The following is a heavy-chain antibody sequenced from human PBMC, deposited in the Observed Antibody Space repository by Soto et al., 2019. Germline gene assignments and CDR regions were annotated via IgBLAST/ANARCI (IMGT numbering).Heavy chain of an antibody. CDR3: ARGGTIFGVGTGDI. J-gene: IGHJ3*02. CDR1: GYTFTSYD. D-gene: IGHD3-3*01. V-gene: IGHV1-8*02. Sequence: ASVKVSCKASGYTFTSYDINWVRQATGQGLEWMGWMNPNSGNTGHAQNFQGRVTMPRNTSISTAYMELSSLRSEDTAVYYSARGGTIFGVGTGDIWGQGTMVTVSS. CDR2: MNPNSGNT.